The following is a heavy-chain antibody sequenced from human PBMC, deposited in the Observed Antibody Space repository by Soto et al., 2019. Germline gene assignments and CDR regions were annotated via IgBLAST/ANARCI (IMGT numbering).Heavy chain of an antibody. Sequence: QVQLVQSGAEVKKPGSSVKVSCKASGGTFSSYAISWVRQAPGQGLEWMGGIIPISGTENYAQKFQGRVTITADDSTSTAYMELSRLRSEDTAVYYCARSQGSSTSLEIYYYYYYGMDVWGQGTTVTVS. CDR3: ARSQGSSTSLEIYYYYYYGMDV. V-gene: IGHV1-69*01. CDR1: GGTFSSYA. D-gene: IGHD2-2*01. CDR2: IIPISGTE. J-gene: IGHJ6*02.